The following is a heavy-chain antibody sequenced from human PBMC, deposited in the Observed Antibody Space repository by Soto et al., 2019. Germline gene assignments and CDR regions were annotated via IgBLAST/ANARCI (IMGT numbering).Heavy chain of an antibody. V-gene: IGHV3-23*01. CDR3: AKDRLAGNFDY. J-gene: IGHJ4*02. Sequence: GPRRLSCAVAELSITHCALNWVRQAPGMGLEWVATISNTGGGTYYADSVKGRFTISRDNSKNTLYLQMSSLRVEDTAVYYCAKDRLAGNFDYWGQGTQVTVSS. CDR1: ELSITHCA. CDR2: ISNTGGGT.